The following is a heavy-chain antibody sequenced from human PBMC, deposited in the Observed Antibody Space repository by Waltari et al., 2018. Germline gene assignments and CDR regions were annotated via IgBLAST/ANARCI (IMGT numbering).Heavy chain of an antibody. CDR3: HRHDYGDY. CDR2: INHIGST. Sequence: QVQLQQWGAGLLKPSETLSLTCAVYGGSFSGYYWSWIRQPPGKGLEWIGEINHIGSTNDNPSLKSRVTISVDTSKNQFSLKLSSVTAADTAVYYCHRHDYGDYWGQGTLVTVSS. J-gene: IGHJ4*02. CDR1: GGSFSGYY. V-gene: IGHV4-34*01.